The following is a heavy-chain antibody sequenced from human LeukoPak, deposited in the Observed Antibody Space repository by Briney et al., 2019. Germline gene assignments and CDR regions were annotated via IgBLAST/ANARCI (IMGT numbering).Heavy chain of an antibody. Sequence: PGESLNISCKGSGYSFTNYWIGWVRQIPGKGLEWMGIIYPGDSDTRYSPSFQGQVTISADKAISTAYLQWSSLKASDSAMYYCARRGQRSGGSCSAEYFQHWGQGTLVTVSS. CDR3: ARRGQRSGGSCSAEYFQH. V-gene: IGHV5-51*01. CDR1: GYSFTNYW. CDR2: IYPGDSDT. J-gene: IGHJ1*01. D-gene: IGHD2-15*01.